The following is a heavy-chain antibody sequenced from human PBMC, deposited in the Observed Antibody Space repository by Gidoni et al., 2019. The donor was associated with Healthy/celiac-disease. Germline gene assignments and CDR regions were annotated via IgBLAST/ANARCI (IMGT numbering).Heavy chain of an antibody. D-gene: IGHD3-9*01. J-gene: IGHJ4*02. CDR1: GGTISSYA. CDR2: IIPIFGTA. CDR3: ATTSYDILTGYPDY. Sequence: QVQLVQSGAEVKKPGSSAKVSCKASGGTISSYAISWVRQAPGQGLEWMGGIIPIFGTANYAQKFQGRVTITADKSTSTAYMELSSLRSEDTAVYYCATTSYDILTGYPDYWGQGTLVTVSS. V-gene: IGHV1-69*06.